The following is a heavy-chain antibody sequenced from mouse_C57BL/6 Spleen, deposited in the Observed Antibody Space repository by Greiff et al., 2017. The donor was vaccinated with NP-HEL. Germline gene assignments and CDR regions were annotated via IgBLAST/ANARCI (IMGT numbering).Heavy chain of an antibody. Sequence: VQLQQSGAELVRPGTSVKVSCKASGYAFTNYLIEWVKQRPGQGLEWIGVINPGSGGTNYNEKFKGKATLTADKSSSTAYRQLSSLTSEDSAVYFCARSADPGFDYWGQGTTLTVSS. CDR1: GYAFTNYL. J-gene: IGHJ2*01. CDR3: ARSADPGFDY. V-gene: IGHV1-54*01. CDR2: INPGSGGT.